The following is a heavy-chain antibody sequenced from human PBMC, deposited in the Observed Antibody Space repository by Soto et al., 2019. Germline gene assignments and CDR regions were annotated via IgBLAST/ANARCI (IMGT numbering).Heavy chain of an antibody. D-gene: IGHD6-13*01. CDR1: GGTFSCYT. V-gene: IGHV1-69*02. Sequence: QVQLVQSGAEVKKRGSSVKVSCKASGGTFSCYTISWVRQAPGQGLEWMGRIIPILGIANYAQKFQGRVTITADKSTSTAYMEQSSLRSEDTAVYYCARVFAAAGTLGRNWFDPWGQGTLVTVSS. J-gene: IGHJ5*02. CDR2: IIPILGIA. CDR3: ARVFAAAGTLGRNWFDP.